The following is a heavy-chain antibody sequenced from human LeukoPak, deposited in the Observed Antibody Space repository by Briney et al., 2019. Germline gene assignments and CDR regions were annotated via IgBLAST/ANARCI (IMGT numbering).Heavy chain of an antibody. D-gene: IGHD5-12*01. J-gene: IGHJ4*02. CDR2: ISYDGSDK. CDR1: GFTFSSYA. V-gene: IGHV3-30*04. CDR3: ARASWIWDYFDY. Sequence: PGGSLRLSCAASGFTFSSYAMHWVRQAPGKGLEWVAVISYDGSDKYYADSVMGRFTISRDNSKNTLYLQMNSLRAEDAAVYYCARASWIWDYFDYWGQGTLVTVSS.